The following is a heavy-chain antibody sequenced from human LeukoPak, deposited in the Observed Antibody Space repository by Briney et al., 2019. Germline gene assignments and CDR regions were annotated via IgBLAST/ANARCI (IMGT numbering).Heavy chain of an antibody. Sequence: PSETLSLTCAVYGGSFSDYYWNWIRQSPGKGPEWIGEINHSGNINYNPALKSRVTISVDTSRNQFSLKLSSVTAADTAVYYCARRSGSSWYFRTRYYYYYMDVWGKGTTVTISS. CDR3: ARRSGSSWYFRTRYYYYYMDV. J-gene: IGHJ6*03. CDR1: GGSFSDYY. CDR2: INHSGNI. V-gene: IGHV4-34*01. D-gene: IGHD6-13*01.